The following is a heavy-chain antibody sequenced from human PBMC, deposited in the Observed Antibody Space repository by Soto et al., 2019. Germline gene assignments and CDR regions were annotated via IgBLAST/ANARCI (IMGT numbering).Heavy chain of an antibody. J-gene: IGHJ6*02. V-gene: IGHV1-8*01. CDR2: MNAKSGDT. D-gene: IGHD4-4*01. Sequence: QAHLEQSGAEVKRPGASVKVSCKAPGYTFSDFDINWLRQASGQGPEWMGWMNAKSGDTFFPQRYQGKLNMTWDTSLSTAYMEVGSLTSDDTAIYYCARGNPFNYAGFDVWGQGTTVAVSS. CDR1: GYTFSDFD. CDR3: ARGNPFNYAGFDV.